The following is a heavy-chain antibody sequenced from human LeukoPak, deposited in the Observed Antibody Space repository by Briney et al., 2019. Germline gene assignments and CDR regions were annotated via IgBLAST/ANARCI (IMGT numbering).Heavy chain of an antibody. D-gene: IGHD3-9*01. J-gene: IGHJ4*02. CDR3: AKASLRYFDWFSDY. V-gene: IGHV3-30*18. Sequence: GGSLRLSCAASGITFSSYAMHWVRQAPGKGLEWVAVISYDGSNKYYADSVKGRFTISRDNSRNTLHLQMNSLRAEDTAVYSCAKASLRYFDWFSDYWGQGTLVTVSS. CDR1: GITFSSYA. CDR2: ISYDGSNK.